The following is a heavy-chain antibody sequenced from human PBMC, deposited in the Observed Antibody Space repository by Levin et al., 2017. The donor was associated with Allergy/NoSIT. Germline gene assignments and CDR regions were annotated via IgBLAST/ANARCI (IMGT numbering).Heavy chain of an antibody. V-gene: IGHV4-34*01. CDR2: ISHSGNT. D-gene: IGHD3-22*01. CDR3: ARSDDSSGYYLGY. J-gene: IGHJ4*02. Sequence: TASETLSLTCGVYSGSLNGYFWNWIRQPPGKGLEWVGEISHSGNTDSNPSLKGRVSVTVDRSKNQFSLKLTAVTAAAPAVYYCARSDDSSGYYLGYWGQGTPVTVSS. CDR1: SGSLNGYF.